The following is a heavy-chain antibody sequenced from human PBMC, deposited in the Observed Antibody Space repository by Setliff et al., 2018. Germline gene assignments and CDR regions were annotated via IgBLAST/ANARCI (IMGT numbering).Heavy chain of an antibody. CDR2: IYYSGNT. J-gene: IGHJ3*02. CDR3: ARIPPVRNIAPRAFDI. V-gene: IGHV4-39*07. Sequence: PSETLSLTCSVSGGSIRNTSYHWGWIRQPPGKGLEWIANIYYSGNTYYNPSPESRLSMSADMSKNQLSLRLRSVIAADTAVYYCARIPPVRNIAPRAFDIWGQGTMVTVSS. D-gene: IGHD2-15*01. CDR1: GGSIRNTSYH.